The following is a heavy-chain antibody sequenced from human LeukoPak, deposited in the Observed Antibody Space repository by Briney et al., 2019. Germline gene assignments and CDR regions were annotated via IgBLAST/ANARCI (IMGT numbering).Heavy chain of an antibody. CDR2: THPSGNT. CDR3: ARCAHSGYVWFDP. Sequence: SETLSLTCTVSGGSNNSYYWSWIRQPPGKGLEWIGYTHPSGNTNYSPSLKSRVTISVDRSKNQFTLKLSSVTAADTAVYYCARCAHSGYVWFDPWGQGTLVTVSS. V-gene: IGHV4-4*09. J-gene: IGHJ5*02. D-gene: IGHD5-12*01. CDR1: GGSNNSYY.